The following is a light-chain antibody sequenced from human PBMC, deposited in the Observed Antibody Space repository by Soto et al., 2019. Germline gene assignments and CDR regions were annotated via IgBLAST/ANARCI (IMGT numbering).Light chain of an antibody. V-gene: IGKV3-20*01. CDR1: QSFSSSY. CDR2: ATS. Sequence: EIVLTQSPGTLSLSPGERATLSCRASQSFSSSYLAWYQQKPGQAPRLLIYATSSRATGIPDRFSGSGSGTEFTLTISRLEPEDFAVYYCHQYANSPPWTFGQGTKVEIK. J-gene: IGKJ1*01. CDR3: HQYANSPPWT.